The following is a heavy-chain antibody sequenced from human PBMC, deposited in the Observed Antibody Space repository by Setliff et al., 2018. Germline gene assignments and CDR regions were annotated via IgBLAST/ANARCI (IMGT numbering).Heavy chain of an antibody. CDR2: IYTTWST. Sequence: KASETLSLTCTVSGDSISRAMYYWNWIRQPAGKGLEWIGRIYTTWSTNYNPSLRSRVSISLDTSRSQFSLKLSSVTAADTAVYYCARHGDYDILTGYYNPSYYYYMDVWGKGTTVTVSS. CDR3: ARHGDYDILTGYYNPSYYYYMDV. CDR1: GDSISRAMYY. J-gene: IGHJ6*03. V-gene: IGHV4-61*02. D-gene: IGHD3-9*01.